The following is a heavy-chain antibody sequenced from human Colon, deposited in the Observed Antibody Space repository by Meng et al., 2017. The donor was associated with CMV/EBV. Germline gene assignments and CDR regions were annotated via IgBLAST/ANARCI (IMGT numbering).Heavy chain of an antibody. CDR2: INPNSGGT. J-gene: IGHJ5*02. V-gene: IGHV1-2*02. D-gene: IGHD3-22*01. Sequence: ASVKVSCKAPGETFSSFTIHWVRQAPGQGLEWMGWINPNSGGTNYAQKFQGRVTMTRDTSISTAYMELSRLRSDDTAVYYCARDHGQWLLLGWFDPWGQGTLVTVSS. CDR3: ARDHGQWLLLGWFDP. CDR1: GETFSSFT.